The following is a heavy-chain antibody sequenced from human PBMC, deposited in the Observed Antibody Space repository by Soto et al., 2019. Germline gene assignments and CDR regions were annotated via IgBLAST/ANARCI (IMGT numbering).Heavy chain of an antibody. Sequence: QAQLVESGGGVVQPGRSLRLSCAASGFTFNSYGMHWVRQGPGNGLEWVAFISYDSTKTYYADSVKGRFTMSRDNSNSALYVQMNSLTGEDTAVYYCARTRSAWSAFHYYSLDVWGQGTTVTVSS. CDR1: GFTFNSYG. J-gene: IGHJ6*02. CDR2: ISYDSTKT. V-gene: IGHV3-30*03. D-gene: IGHD1-26*01. CDR3: ARTRSAWSAFHYYSLDV.